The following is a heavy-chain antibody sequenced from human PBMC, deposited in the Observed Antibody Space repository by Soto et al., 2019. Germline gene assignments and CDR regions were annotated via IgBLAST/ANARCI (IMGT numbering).Heavy chain of an antibody. D-gene: IGHD3-22*01. Sequence: SVKVSCKASGGTFSSYAISWVRQAPGQGLEWMGGIIPIFGTANYAQKFQGRVTITADESTSTAYMDLSSLRSEDAAVYYGARVRSDSSGYYVDYWGQGTLVTVSS. CDR2: IIPIFGTA. J-gene: IGHJ4*02. V-gene: IGHV1-69*13. CDR1: GGTFSSYA. CDR3: ARVRSDSSGYYVDY.